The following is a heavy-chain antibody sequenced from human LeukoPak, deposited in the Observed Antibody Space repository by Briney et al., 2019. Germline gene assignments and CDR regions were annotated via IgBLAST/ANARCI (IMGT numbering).Heavy chain of an antibody. Sequence: PGGTLRLSCAASGFTFSSYAMHGVRQAPGKGLEGVAVISYDGSNKYYADSVKGRFTISRDNSKNTLYLQMNSLRAEDTAVYYCARGFANRVWRSYYSYGMDVWDQATTVTVPS. V-gene: IGHV3-30-3*01. D-gene: IGHD2-8*01. CDR3: ARGFANRVWRSYYSYGMDV. J-gene: IGHJ6*02. CDR1: GFTFSSYA. CDR2: ISYDGSNK.